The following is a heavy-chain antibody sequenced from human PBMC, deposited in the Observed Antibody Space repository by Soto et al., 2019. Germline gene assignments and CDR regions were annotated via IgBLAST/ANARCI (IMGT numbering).Heavy chain of an antibody. J-gene: IGHJ4*02. CDR3: ASPVGATGFDY. D-gene: IGHD1-26*01. CDR2: ISYDGSNK. Sequence: PGWSLRLSCEASGLTFNKYAMHSFRQAPGKGPEWVAVISYDGSNKYYADPVKGRFTISRDNSKNTMYLQMNSLRAQHTAVYYCASPVGATGFDYWGQGTLATVSS. CDR1: GLTFNKYA. V-gene: IGHV3-30-3*01.